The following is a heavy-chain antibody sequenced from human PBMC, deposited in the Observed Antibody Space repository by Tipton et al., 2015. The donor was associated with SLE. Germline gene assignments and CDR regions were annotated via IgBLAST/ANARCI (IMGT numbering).Heavy chain of an antibody. D-gene: IGHD6-19*01. J-gene: IGHJ5*02. Sequence: QLVQSGAEVKKPGASVKVSCKASGYTFTSYYMHWVRQAPGQGLEWMGIINPSGGSTSYAQKFQGRVTMTRDTSASTVYMELSSLRSEDTAVYYCARLGLGAVAGPWGQGTLVTVSS. V-gene: IGHV1-46*01. CDR2: INPSGGST. CDR1: GYTFTSYY. CDR3: ARLGLGAVAGP.